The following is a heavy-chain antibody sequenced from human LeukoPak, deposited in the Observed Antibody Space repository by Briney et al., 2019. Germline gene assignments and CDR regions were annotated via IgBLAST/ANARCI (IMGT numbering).Heavy chain of an antibody. V-gene: IGHV4-34*01. D-gene: IGHD5-18*01. CDR3: ARGLGTAMVGV. Sequence: SETLSLTCAVYGGSFSGYYWSWIRQPPGKGLEWIGEINHSGSTNYNPSLKSRVTISVDTSKNQFSLKLSSVTAADTAVYYCARGLGTAMVGVWGKGTTVTVSS. J-gene: IGHJ6*04. CDR1: GGSFSGYY. CDR2: INHSGST.